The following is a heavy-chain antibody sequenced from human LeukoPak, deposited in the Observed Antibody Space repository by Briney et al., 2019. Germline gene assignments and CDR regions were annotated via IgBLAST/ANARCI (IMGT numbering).Heavy chain of an antibody. J-gene: IGHJ4*02. V-gene: IGHV4-39*01. CDR3: ASRNDILTGYVFDF. CDR1: GGSVSSSIYY. CDR2: IYYSGST. Sequence: PSETLSLTCTVSGGSVSSSIYYWGWIRQPPGKGLEWIGSIYYSGSTSYNPSLKSRVTISADTSKNQSSLKLTSVTAADTAVYYCASRNDILTGYVFDFWGQGTLVTVSS. D-gene: IGHD3-9*01.